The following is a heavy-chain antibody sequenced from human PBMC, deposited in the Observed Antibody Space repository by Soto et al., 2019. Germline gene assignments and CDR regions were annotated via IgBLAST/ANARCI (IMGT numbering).Heavy chain of an antibody. CDR3: ARLSSRGPDV. CDR1: GASVSSGDDY. CDR2: VYFSGST. V-gene: IGHV4-61*08. D-gene: IGHD3-10*01. Sequence: QVQLQESGPGLVKPSETLSLTCTVSGASVSSGDDYWNWIRQPPGKGLEWVGYVYFSGSTNYNPSLKSRVTISLDTSKKQFSLKLTSVTVADTAVYYCARLSSRGPDVWGQGTTVTVSS. J-gene: IGHJ6*02.